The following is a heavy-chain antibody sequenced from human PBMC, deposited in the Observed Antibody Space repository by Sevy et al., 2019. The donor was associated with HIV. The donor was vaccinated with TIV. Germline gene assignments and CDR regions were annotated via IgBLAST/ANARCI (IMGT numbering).Heavy chain of an antibody. J-gene: IGHJ2*01. CDR3: ARGVEGVVPSPIIGLGPWAKYWSFDL. CDR1: GGSFSGFS. CDR2: VIH. D-gene: IGHD2-2*02. Sequence: SETLSLTCAVSGGSFSGFSWNWIRQPPGKGLEWIGEVIHYSPSLKSRATISLDTSKNQFSLKLHSVTAADTALYFCARGVEGVVPSPIIGLGPWAKYWSFDLWGRGTLVTVSS. V-gene: IGHV4-34*01.